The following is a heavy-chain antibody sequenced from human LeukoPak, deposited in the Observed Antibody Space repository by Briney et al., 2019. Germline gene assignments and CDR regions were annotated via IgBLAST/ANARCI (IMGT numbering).Heavy chain of an antibody. Sequence: GGSLRLSCAASGFTFSSYSMNWVRQAPGKGLEWVSYISSSSSTIYYADSVKGRFTISRDNAKSSLYLQMNSLRAEDTAVYYCARDYRSSWDNWFDPWGQGTLVTVSS. CDR2: ISSSSSTI. D-gene: IGHD6-13*01. CDR1: GFTFSSYS. J-gene: IGHJ5*02. CDR3: ARDYRSSWDNWFDP. V-gene: IGHV3-48*04.